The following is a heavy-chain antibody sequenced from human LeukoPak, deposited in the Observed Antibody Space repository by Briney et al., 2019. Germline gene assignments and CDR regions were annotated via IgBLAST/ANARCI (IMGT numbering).Heavy chain of an antibody. CDR2: ISSSASTI. CDR3: AELGITMIGGV. D-gene: IGHD3-10*02. J-gene: IGHJ6*04. Sequence: LGGSLRLSCAASGFTFSSYEMNWVRQAPGKGLEWVSYISSSASTIYYADSVKGRFTISRDNAKNSLYPQMNSLRAEDTAVYYCAELGITMIGGVWGKGTTVTISS. V-gene: IGHV3-48*03. CDR1: GFTFSSYE.